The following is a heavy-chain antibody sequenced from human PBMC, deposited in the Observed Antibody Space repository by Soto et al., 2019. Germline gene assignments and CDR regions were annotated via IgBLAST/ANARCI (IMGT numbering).Heavy chain of an antibody. CDR3: AGHNFWSGYDY. J-gene: IGHJ4*02. Sequence: PGESLTISFKCSGNSFTSYWITWVRQMPGKGLEWMGRIDPSDSYTNYSPSFQGHATIPADKSISTAYLQWSSLKASGTAMYYCAGHNFWSGYDYWGQGTLVTVSS. V-gene: IGHV5-10-1*01. D-gene: IGHD3-3*01. CDR2: IDPSDSYT. CDR1: GNSFTSYW.